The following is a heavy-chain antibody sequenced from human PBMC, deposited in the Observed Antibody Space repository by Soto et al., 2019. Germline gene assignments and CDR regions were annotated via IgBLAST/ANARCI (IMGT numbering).Heavy chain of an antibody. CDR1: GLSLSTSGVG. CDR2: IYWEDDK. J-gene: IGHJ4*02. CDR3: AHSLWSITMVRGVPFPDY. Sequence: QITLKESDPTLVKPTQTLTLTCTFSGLSLSTSGVGVGWIRQPPGKALEWLALIYWEDDKRYSPSLKSRLTITKDTSKTQVVLTMTNMDPVDTATYYCAHSLWSITMVRGVPFPDYWGQGTMVTVSS. D-gene: IGHD3-10*01. V-gene: IGHV2-5*02.